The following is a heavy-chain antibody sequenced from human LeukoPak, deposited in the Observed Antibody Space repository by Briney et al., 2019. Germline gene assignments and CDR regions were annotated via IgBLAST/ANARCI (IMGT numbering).Heavy chain of an antibody. D-gene: IGHD3-22*01. Sequence: SETLSLTCTVSGGSISSYYWSWIRQPAGKGLEWIGRIYTSGSTNYNPSLKSRVTMSVDTSKNQFSLKLGSVTAADTAVYYCARASYYYDSSGYFLFDYWGQGTLVTVSS. J-gene: IGHJ4*02. V-gene: IGHV4-4*07. CDR3: ARASYYYDSSGYFLFDY. CDR2: IYTSGST. CDR1: GGSISSYY.